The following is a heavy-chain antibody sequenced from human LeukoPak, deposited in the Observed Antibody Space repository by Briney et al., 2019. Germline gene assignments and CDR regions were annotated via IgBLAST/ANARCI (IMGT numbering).Heavy chain of an antibody. Sequence: GGSLRLSCAASGFTVSSNYMSWVRQAPGKGLEWVSVIYSGGSTYYADPVKGRFTISRDNSKNTLYLQMNSLSAEDTAVYYCAKNGDRGAYCSGGTCYPYYYYYMDVWGKGTTVTISS. CDR2: IYSGGST. CDR3: AKNGDRGAYCSGGTCYPYYYYYMDV. CDR1: GFTVSSNY. D-gene: IGHD2-15*01. V-gene: IGHV3-66*01. J-gene: IGHJ6*03.